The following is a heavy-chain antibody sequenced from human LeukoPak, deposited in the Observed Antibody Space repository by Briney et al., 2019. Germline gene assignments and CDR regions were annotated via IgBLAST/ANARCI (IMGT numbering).Heavy chain of an antibody. CDR3: ARHSIAVAGTFDY. CDR2: IYPGDSDT. Sequence: GESLKISCKGSGYSFTSYWIGWVRQMPGKGLEWMAIIYPGDSDTRYSPSFQGQVTISADKSISTAYLQWSSLKASDTAMYYCARHSIAVAGTFDYWGQGTLVTVSS. V-gene: IGHV5-51*01. D-gene: IGHD6-19*01. CDR1: GYSFTSYW. J-gene: IGHJ4*02.